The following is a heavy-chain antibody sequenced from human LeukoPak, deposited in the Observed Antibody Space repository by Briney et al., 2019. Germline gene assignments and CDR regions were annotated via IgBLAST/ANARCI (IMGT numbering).Heavy chain of an antibody. CDR2: ISGSGGST. V-gene: IGHV3-23*01. CDR1: GFTFSSYG. CDR3: AKDRAYYSDTSGYYLVRAYDY. Sequence: GGSLRLSCAASGFTFSSYGMSWVRQAPGKGLEWVSGISGSGGSTFYADSVKGRFTISRDNSKNTLYLQMNSLRAEDTAVYYCAKDRAYYSDTSGYYLVRAYDYWGQGTLVTVSS. J-gene: IGHJ4*02. D-gene: IGHD3-22*01.